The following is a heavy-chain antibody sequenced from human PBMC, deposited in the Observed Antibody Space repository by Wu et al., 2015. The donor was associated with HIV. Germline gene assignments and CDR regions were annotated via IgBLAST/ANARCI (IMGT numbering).Heavy chain of an antibody. CDR1: GYTFTGYY. D-gene: IGHD1-26*01. V-gene: IGHV1-2*02. J-gene: IGHJ1*01. Sequence: QVQLVQSGAEVKKPGASVKVSCKASGYTFTGYYIHWVRQAPGQGLEWMGWINPNSGGTNYAQKFQGRVTMTRDTSITTAYMELSRLKSDDTAVYYCTKDYGIVGSTLPEYFQHWGQGTLVTVSS. CDR2: INPNSGGT. CDR3: TKDYGIVGSTLPEYFQH.